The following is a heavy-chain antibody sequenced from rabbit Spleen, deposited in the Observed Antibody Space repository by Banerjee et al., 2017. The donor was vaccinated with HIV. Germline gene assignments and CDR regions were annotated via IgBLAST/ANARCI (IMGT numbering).Heavy chain of an antibody. CDR1: GFSFSSTYY. CDR3: ARDSGSSFSSYGMDL. Sequence: QEQLTETGGGLVQPEGSLTLTCTASGFSFSSTYYMCWVRQAPGKGLEWIACIYAGTSGTTYYANWAKGRFSISKTSSTTVTLQMTSLTAADTATYFCARDSGSSFSSYGMDLWGPGTLVTVS. J-gene: IGHJ6*01. V-gene: IGHV1S45*01. D-gene: IGHD8-1*01. CDR2: IYAGTSGTT.